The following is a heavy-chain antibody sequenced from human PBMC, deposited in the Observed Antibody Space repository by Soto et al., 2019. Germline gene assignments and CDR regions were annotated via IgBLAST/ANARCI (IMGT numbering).Heavy chain of an antibody. D-gene: IGHD3-10*01. CDR1: GGSFSGYY. CDR3: ARRLLRVRGVYVDY. CDR2: INHSGST. Sequence: LSLTCAVYGGSFSGYYWSWIRQPPGKGLEWIGEINHSGSTNYNPSLKSRVTISVDTSKNQFSLKLSSVTAADTAVYYCARRLLRVRGVYVDYWGQGTLVTVSS. J-gene: IGHJ4*02. V-gene: IGHV4-34*01.